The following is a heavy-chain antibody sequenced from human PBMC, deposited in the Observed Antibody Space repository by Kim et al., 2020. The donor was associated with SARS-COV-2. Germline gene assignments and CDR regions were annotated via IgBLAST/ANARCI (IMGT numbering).Heavy chain of an antibody. CDR1: GFAFSNYA. Sequence: GGSLRLSCAASGFAFSNYAMTWVRQAPGKGLEWVSSITRSGDSTYFADSVKGRFTISRDSSKNTLYLQMNSLRAEDTAIYYCAKDHSIFDIWGQGTMVTV. V-gene: IGHV3-23*01. CDR2: ITRSGDST. CDR3: AKDHSIFDI. J-gene: IGHJ3*02.